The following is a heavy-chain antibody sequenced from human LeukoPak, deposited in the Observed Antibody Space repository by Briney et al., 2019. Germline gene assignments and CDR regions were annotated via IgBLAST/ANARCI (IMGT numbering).Heavy chain of an antibody. D-gene: IGHD6-13*01. V-gene: IGHV1-69*13. Sequence: GASVKVSRKASGGTFSSYAISWVRQAPGQGLEWMGGIIPIFGTANYAQKFQGRVTITADESTSTAYMELSSLRSEDTAVYYCARDQAAAGTSWFDPWGQGTLVTVSS. J-gene: IGHJ5*02. CDR1: GGTFSSYA. CDR2: IIPIFGTA. CDR3: ARDQAAAGTSWFDP.